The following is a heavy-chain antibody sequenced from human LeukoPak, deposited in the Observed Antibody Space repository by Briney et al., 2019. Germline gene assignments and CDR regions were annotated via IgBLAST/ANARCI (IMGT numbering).Heavy chain of an antibody. CDR2: IYTSGST. V-gene: IGHV4-4*07. Sequence: SETLSLTCTVSGGSISSYYWSWIRQPAGKGLEWIGRIYTSGSTNYNPSLKSRVTMSVDTSKNQFSLKLSSVTAADTAVYYCARGYQQLVGPYYYYGMDVWGQGTTVTASS. CDR3: ARGYQQLVGPYYYYGMDV. J-gene: IGHJ6*02. D-gene: IGHD6-13*01. CDR1: GGSISSYY.